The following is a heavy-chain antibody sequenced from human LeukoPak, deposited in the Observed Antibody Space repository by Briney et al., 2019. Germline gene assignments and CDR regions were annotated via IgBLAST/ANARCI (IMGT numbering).Heavy chain of an antibody. CDR2: VWYDGSNK. Sequence: PXGSLRLSCAASGFTFSSYGMHWVRQAPGKGLEGVAVVWYDGSNKYYADSVKGRFTISRDNSKNTLYLQMNSLRAEDTAVYYCARDLGDYYDSSGYYGFDYWGQGTLVTVSS. D-gene: IGHD3-22*01. V-gene: IGHV3-33*01. CDR3: ARDLGDYYDSSGYYGFDY. J-gene: IGHJ4*02. CDR1: GFTFSSYG.